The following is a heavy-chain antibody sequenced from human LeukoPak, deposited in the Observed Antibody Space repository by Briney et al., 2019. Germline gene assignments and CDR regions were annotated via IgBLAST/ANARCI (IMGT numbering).Heavy chain of an antibody. CDR2: ISYDGSNK. J-gene: IGHJ4*02. CDR1: GFTFSSYG. Sequence: GGSLRLSCAASGFTFSSYGMHWVRQAPGKGLEWVAVISYDGSNKYCTDSVKGRFTISRDNSKNTLYLQMNSLRAEDTAVYYCANNWNYLDYWGQGTLVTVSS. V-gene: IGHV3-30*18. D-gene: IGHD1-20*01. CDR3: ANNWNYLDY.